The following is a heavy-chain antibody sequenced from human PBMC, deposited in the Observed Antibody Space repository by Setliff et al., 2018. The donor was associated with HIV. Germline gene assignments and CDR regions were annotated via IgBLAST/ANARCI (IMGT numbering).Heavy chain of an antibody. J-gene: IGHJ4*02. CDR2: VSHTGTT. CDR1: YAILSTADYY. CDR3: ARQSTTSRDFDS. Sequence: SETLSLTCTASYAILSTADYYWTWIRQPPGKGLEWIGFVSHTGTTRYSPSLRSRISISIDASKNKFSLQLSSVTAADTAVYYCARQSTTSRDFDSWGQGTLVTVSS. V-gene: IGHV4-30-4*01. D-gene: IGHD2-2*01.